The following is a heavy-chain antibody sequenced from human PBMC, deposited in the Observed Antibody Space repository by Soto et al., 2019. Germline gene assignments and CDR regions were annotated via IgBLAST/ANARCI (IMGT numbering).Heavy chain of an antibody. J-gene: IGHJ4*02. V-gene: IGHV3-74*01. CDR1: LFTFSSYW. CDR2: INSDGSST. Sequence: PLRLSCTASLFTFSSYWMHWVLQTPFKLLVFFSRINSDGSSTSYADSVKGRFTISRDNAKNTLYLQMNSLRAEDTAVYYCAKSLPGITMVRGVIIAPKFDYWGQGTLVTVSS. CDR3: AKSLPGITMVRGVIIAPKFDY. D-gene: IGHD3-10*01.